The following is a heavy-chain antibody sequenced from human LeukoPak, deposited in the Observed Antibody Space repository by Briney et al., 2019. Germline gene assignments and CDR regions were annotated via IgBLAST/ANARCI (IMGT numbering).Heavy chain of an antibody. CDR1: GYTFTTYD. CDR2: MNPHRGNT. Sequence: ASVKVSCKASGYTFTTYDINWVRQATGQGLEWMGWMNPHRGNTDNAQKFQGRVTMTRNTSISTAYMELSSRRSEDTAVYYCARGRGGGRRENWFDPWGQGTLVTVSS. J-gene: IGHJ5*02. V-gene: IGHV1-8*01. CDR3: ARGRGGGRRENWFDP. D-gene: IGHD3-16*01.